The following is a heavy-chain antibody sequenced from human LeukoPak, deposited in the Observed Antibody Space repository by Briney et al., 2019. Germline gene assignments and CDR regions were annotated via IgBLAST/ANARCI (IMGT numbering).Heavy chain of an antibody. J-gene: IGHJ5*02. CDR1: GFTFTNYG. V-gene: IGHV3-23*01. D-gene: IGHD1-26*01. CDR3: ARDPLTGSYGVNWLDP. CDR2: ISGNGGTS. Sequence: GGSLRLSCAASGFTFTNYGMSWVRQAPGKGLEWVSGISGNGGTSYYADSVKGRFTISRDNSKNTVYLQMNSLRVEDTAIYYCARDPLTGSYGVNWLDPWGQGTLVTVSS.